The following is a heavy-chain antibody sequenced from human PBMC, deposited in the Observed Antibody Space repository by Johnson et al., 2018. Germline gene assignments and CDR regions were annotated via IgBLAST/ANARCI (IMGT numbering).Heavy chain of an antibody. CDR3: TSPNRKSAHAPSDY. CDR2: IRSKTNNYAT. CDR1: GFTFSGSA. V-gene: IGHV3-73*02. D-gene: IGHD1-14*01. Sequence: VQLQESGGGLVQPGGSLKLSCVASGFTFSGSAFHWVRQASGKGLEWLGRIRSKTNNYATAYAASVKGRFTIARDGSKNTVYMQMSSLKTEDTAVYYCTSPNRKSAHAPSDYWGQGTLVTVSS. J-gene: IGHJ4*02.